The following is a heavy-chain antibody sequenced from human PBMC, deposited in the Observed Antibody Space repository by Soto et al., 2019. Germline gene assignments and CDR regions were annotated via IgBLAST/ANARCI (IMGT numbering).Heavy chain of an antibody. J-gene: IGHJ3*02. CDR3: ARSIVVVLQSAFDI. Sequence: QVQLVESGGGGVQPGRSLRLSCAASGFTFSSYAMNWVRQAPGKGLEWVAVISYDGSSKYFADSVKGRFTISRDNSKNTVYLLMNSLRAEDTAVYYFARSIVVVLQSAFDIWGQWTMVTVSS. V-gene: IGHV3-30-3*01. CDR2: ISYDGSSK. D-gene: IGHD2-15*01. CDR1: GFTFSSYA.